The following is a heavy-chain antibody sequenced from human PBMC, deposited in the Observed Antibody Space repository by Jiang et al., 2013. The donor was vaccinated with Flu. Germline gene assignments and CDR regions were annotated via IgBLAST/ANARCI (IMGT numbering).Heavy chain of an antibody. J-gene: IGHJ4*02. D-gene: IGHD4-17*01. CDR1: GDSISHYY. Sequence: SGSGLVKPSETLSLTCTVSGDSISHYYWGWTRQAPGKKLEWIGYIYFSGSTTYNPSLKSRVTMSVDTSNRFSLKLKSVTAADTAVYYCARFDYGEHIDYWGQGTLVTVSS. CDR3: ARFDYGEHIDY. V-gene: IGHV4-59*01. CDR2: IYFSGST.